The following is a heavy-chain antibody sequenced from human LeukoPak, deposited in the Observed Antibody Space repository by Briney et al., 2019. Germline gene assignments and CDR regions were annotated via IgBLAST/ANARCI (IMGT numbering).Heavy chain of an antibody. V-gene: IGHV3-21*04. CDR2: ISYTGTYI. Sequence: GGSLRLSCAASGFTFSSYAMSWVRQAPGKGLEWVSSISYTGTYIYYADSVKGRFTISRDNAQNSLYLQMNSLRAEDTAIYYCVRDRGTYRPIDYWGQGTLVAVSS. J-gene: IGHJ4*02. CDR3: VRDRGTYRPIDY. D-gene: IGHD1-26*01. CDR1: GFTFSSYA.